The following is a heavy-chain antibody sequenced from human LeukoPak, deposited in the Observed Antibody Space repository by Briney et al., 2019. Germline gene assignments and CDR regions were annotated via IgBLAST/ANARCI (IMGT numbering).Heavy chain of an antibody. CDR2: MNPNSGNT. Sequence: ASVKVSCKASGYTFTSYDINWVRQAAGQGLEWRGWMNPNSGNTGYAQKCQGRVTMTRNTSISTAYMELSSLRSEDTAVYYCARGALISLLWFGEFDPWGQGTLVTVSS. D-gene: IGHD3-10*01. J-gene: IGHJ5*02. CDR3: ARGALISLLWFGEFDP. CDR1: GYTFTSYD. V-gene: IGHV1-8*01.